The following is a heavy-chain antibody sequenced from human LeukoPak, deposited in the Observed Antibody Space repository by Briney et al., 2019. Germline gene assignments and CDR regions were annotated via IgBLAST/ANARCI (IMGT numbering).Heavy chain of an antibody. CDR1: GFTFSSYS. V-gene: IGHV3-48*04. D-gene: IGHD3-22*01. CDR2: IGSSSSTI. Sequence: GGSLRLSCAASGFTFSSYSMNWVRQAPGKGLEWVSYIGSSSSTIYYADSVKGRFTISRDNAKNSLYLQMNSLRAEDTAVYYCARYDSSDVGAFDIWGQGTMVTVSS. CDR3: ARYDSSDVGAFDI. J-gene: IGHJ3*02.